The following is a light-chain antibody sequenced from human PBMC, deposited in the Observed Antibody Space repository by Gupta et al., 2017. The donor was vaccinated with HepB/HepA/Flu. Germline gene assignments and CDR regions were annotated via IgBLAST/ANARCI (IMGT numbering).Light chain of an antibody. CDR3: QQDGNMPHT. CDR2: GSS. J-gene: IGKJ3*01. CDR1: QSVSSNY. Sequence: EIVFTPSPGTLSLSPGERATLSCRASQSVSSNYLSWYQHKAGQAPRLLIYGSSTRATGIPDRFSGSGSGTDFTLTISRLEPEDLAAYYCQQDGNMPHTSGHGTKVDIE. V-gene: IGKV3-20*01.